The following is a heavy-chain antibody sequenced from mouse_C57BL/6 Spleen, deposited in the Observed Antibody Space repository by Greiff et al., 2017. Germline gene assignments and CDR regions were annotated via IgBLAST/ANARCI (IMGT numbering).Heavy chain of an antibody. J-gene: IGHJ1*03. CDR3: ARWGGYGGSSYGYFDV. CDR2: INPNNGGT. Sequence: EVQLQESGPELVKPGASVKIPCTASGYTFTDYNMDWVKQSHGKSLEWIGDINPNNGGTIYNQKFKGKATLTVDTSSSTAYMELRSLTSEDTAVYYCARWGGYGGSSYGYFDVWGTGTTVTVSS. D-gene: IGHD1-1*01. CDR1: GYTFTDYN. V-gene: IGHV1-18*01.